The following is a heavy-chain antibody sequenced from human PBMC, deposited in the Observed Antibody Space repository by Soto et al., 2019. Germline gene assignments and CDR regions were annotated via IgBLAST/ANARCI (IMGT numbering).Heavy chain of an antibody. CDR2: ISAYNGNT. Sequence: ASVKVSCKASGYTFTSYGISWVRQAPGQGLEWMGWISAYNGNTNYAQKLQDRVTMTTDTSTSTAYMELRSLRSDDTAVYYCARVGSIAALGWFDPWGQGTLVTVSS. J-gene: IGHJ5*02. CDR1: GYTFTSYG. D-gene: IGHD6-25*01. V-gene: IGHV1-18*01. CDR3: ARVGSIAALGWFDP.